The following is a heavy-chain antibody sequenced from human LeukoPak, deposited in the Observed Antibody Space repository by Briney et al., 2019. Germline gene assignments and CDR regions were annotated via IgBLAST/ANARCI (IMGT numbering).Heavy chain of an antibody. D-gene: IGHD3-10*01. V-gene: IGHV3-53*01. Sequence: GGSLRLSCAASGFTVSSNYMSWVRQAPGKGLGWVSVIYSGGSTYYADSVKGRFTISRDNSKNTLYLQMNSLRAEDTAVYYCARAEVLLWFGELLLNWFDPWGQGTLVTVSS. CDR3: ARAEVLLWFGELLLNWFDP. CDR1: GFTVSSNY. CDR2: IYSGGST. J-gene: IGHJ5*02.